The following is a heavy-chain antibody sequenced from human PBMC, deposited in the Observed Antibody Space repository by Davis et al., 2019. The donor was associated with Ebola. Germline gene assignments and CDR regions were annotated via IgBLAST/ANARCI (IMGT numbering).Heavy chain of an antibody. D-gene: IGHD7-27*01. CDR2: IIPIFGTA. Sequence: SVKVSCKASGYTFTSYGISWVRQAPGQGLEWMGGIIPIFGTANYAQKFQGRVTITADESTSTAYMELSSLRSEDTAVYYCARETGDDDQRPFDYWGQGTLVTVSS. V-gene: IGHV1-69*13. CDR1: GYTFTSYG. J-gene: IGHJ4*02. CDR3: ARETGDDDQRPFDY.